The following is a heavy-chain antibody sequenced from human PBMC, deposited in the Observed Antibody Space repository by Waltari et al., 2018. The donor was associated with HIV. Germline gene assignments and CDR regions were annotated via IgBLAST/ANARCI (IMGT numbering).Heavy chain of an antibody. CDR3: ARESLPMVSYDWLDP. J-gene: IGHJ5*02. Sequence: QVQLAEFGGGVVQPGRSLGPSCAASGFTFSRYVIPWVRQATGKGLEGVAVIWYDGNNKYYADSVKGRFTVSRENSKSTLYLQRNSLTAEDTAVYYCARESLPMVSYDWLDPWGQGSLVTVSS. CDR2: IWYDGNNK. CDR1: GFTFSRYV. D-gene: IGHD5-18*01. V-gene: IGHV3-33*01.